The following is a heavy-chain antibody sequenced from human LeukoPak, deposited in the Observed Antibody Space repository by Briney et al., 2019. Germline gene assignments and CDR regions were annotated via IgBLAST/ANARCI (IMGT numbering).Heavy chain of an antibody. J-gene: IGHJ4*02. CDR3: ARDPWRRYFDWFTQIDY. D-gene: IGHD3-9*01. CDR1: GYTFTGYY. Sequence: ASLKVSCKASGYTFTGYYMHWVRQAPGQGLEWMGWINPNSGGTNYAQKFQGRVTMTRDTSISTAYMELSRLRSDDTAVYYCARDPWRRYFDWFTQIDYWGQGTLVTVSS. CDR2: INPNSGGT. V-gene: IGHV1-2*02.